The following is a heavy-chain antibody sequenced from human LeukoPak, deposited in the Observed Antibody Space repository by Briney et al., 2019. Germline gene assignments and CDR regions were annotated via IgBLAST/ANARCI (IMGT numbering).Heavy chain of an antibody. D-gene: IGHD3-10*01. CDR3: AREGYYGSGSYYPNWFDP. CDR1: GFTFSSYS. J-gene: IGHJ5*02. V-gene: IGHV3-21*01. Sequence: PGGSLRLSCAASGFTFSSYSMNWVRQAPGKGLEWVSSISSSGSYIYYADSVKGRSTISRDNAKNSLYLQMNSLRAEDTAVYYCAREGYYGSGSYYPNWFDPWGQGTLVTVSS. CDR2: ISSSGSYI.